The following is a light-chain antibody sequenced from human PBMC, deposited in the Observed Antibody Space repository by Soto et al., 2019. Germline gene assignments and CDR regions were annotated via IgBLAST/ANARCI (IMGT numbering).Light chain of an antibody. V-gene: IGKV1-33*01. Sequence: DIQMTQSPSSLSASVGDRVTITCQASQAINDYLTWYQQKPGKAPKLLIYEASNLETGVPSRFSGSGSGTHFTFTISSLQPEDIATYYCQQSDNLPITFGQGTRLEIK. J-gene: IGKJ5*01. CDR3: QQSDNLPIT. CDR1: QAINDY. CDR2: EAS.